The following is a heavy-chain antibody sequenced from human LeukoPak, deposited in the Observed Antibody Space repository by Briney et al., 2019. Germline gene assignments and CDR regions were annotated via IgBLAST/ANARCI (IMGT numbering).Heavy chain of an antibody. CDR1: GGSISSYY. V-gene: IGHV4-59*01. CDR2: IYYSGST. J-gene: IGHJ6*02. Sequence: SETLSLTCTVSGGSISSYYWSWIRQPPGKGLEWIGYIYYSGSTNYNPFLKSRVTISVDTSKNQFSLKLSSVTAADTAVYYCARLSRDGYNRHYYYGMDVWGQGTTVTVSS. D-gene: IGHD5-24*01. CDR3: ARLSRDGYNRHYYYGMDV.